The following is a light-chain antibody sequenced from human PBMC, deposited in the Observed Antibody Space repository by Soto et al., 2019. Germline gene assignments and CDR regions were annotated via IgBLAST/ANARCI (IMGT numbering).Light chain of an antibody. V-gene: IGLV2-14*03. CDR3: TSYTSSRDVV. CDR2: DVN. J-gene: IGLJ2*01. CDR1: SSDVGSYNY. Sequence: QSALTQPASVSGSPGQSITIPCTGSSSDVGSYNYVSWYQQHPGKAPKLLIYDVNNRPSGVSNRFSGSKSGNTASLTISGLQAEDEADYYCTSYTSSRDVVFGGGTQLTVL.